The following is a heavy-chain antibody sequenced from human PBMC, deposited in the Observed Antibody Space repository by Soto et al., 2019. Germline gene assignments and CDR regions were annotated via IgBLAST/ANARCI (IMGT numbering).Heavy chain of an antibody. J-gene: IGHJ4*02. Sequence: PSETLSLTCTVSCGSISSSSYYWGWIRQPPGKGLEWIGSIYYSGSTYYNPSLKSRVTISVDTSKNQFSLKLSSVTAADTAVYYCARHRSGYDRHFDYWGQGTLVTVSS. CDR2: IYYSGST. V-gene: IGHV4-39*01. CDR1: CGSISSSSYY. D-gene: IGHD5-12*01. CDR3: ARHRSGYDRHFDY.